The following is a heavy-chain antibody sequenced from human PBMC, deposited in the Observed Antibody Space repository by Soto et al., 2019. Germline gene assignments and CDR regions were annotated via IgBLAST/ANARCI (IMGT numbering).Heavy chain of an antibody. CDR2: IIPIFGTA. Sequence: ASVKVSCKASGGTFSSYAISWVRQAPGQGLEWMGGIIPIFGTANYAQKFQGRVTITADESTSTAYMELSSLRSEDTAVYYCARSPSTPTVYYYGMDVWGQGTTVTVSS. CDR3: ARSPSTPTVYYYGMDV. V-gene: IGHV1-69*13. CDR1: GGTFSSYA. D-gene: IGHD4-17*01. J-gene: IGHJ6*02.